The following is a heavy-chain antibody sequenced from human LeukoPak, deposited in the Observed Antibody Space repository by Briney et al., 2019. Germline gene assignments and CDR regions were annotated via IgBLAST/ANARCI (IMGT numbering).Heavy chain of an antibody. CDR2: ISGSGGST. J-gene: IGHJ4*02. CDR3: AKDVTGYSSSWLVDYFDY. CDR1: GFTFSSYA. Sequence: PGGSLRLSCAASGFTFSSYAMSWVRQAPGKGLEWVSAISGSGGSTYYADSVKGRFTISRDNSKNTLYLQMNSLRAEDTAVYYCAKDVTGYSSSWLVDYFDYWGQGTLVTVSS. D-gene: IGHD6-13*01. V-gene: IGHV3-23*01.